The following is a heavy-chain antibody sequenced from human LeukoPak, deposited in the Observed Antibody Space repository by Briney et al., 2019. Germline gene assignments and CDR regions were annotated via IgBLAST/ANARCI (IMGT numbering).Heavy chain of an antibody. D-gene: IGHD3-10*01. V-gene: IGHV4-39*01. CDR1: GASISSNNYY. Sequence: PSETLSLTCTVSGASISSNNYYWAWIRQPPGKGLEWIGSFYYPGSTYYNPSLKSRVTISIDASRNQFSLNLSSVTAADTAVYYCASRSGGDYWGQGTPVTVSS. CDR3: ASRSGGDY. J-gene: IGHJ4*02. CDR2: FYYPGST.